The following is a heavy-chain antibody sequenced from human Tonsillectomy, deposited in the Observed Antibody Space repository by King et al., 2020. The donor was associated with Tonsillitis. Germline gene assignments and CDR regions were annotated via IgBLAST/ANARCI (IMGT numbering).Heavy chain of an antibody. J-gene: IGHJ4*02. CDR1: GFSFSTSGMR. D-gene: IGHD5-12*01. CDR3: ARIGFANRGYGPYFDY. Sequence: TLKESGPALVKPTQTLTLTCSFSGFSFSTSGMRVNWIRQPPGKALEWLARIDWDDDKFYSTSLKTRLTISKDTSKNQVVLIMTNMDPVSTATYYCARIGFANRGYGPYFDYWGQGTLVTVSS. CDR2: IDWDDDK. V-gene: IGHV2-70*04.